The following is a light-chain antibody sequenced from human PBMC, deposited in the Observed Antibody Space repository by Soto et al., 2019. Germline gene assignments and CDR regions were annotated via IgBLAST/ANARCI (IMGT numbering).Light chain of an antibody. V-gene: IGKV3-15*01. CDR3: QQYNNWPPIT. Sequence: EIVLTQSPGTLSLSPGERATLSCRASQSVSSYLAWCQQKPGQPPRLLIYGASTRATGIPARFSGSGSGTEFTLPISSLQSEDFAVYYCQQYNNWPPITLGQGTRL. J-gene: IGKJ5*01. CDR2: GAS. CDR1: QSVSSY.